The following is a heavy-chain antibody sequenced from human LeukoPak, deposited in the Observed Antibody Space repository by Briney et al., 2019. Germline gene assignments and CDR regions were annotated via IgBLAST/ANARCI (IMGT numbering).Heavy chain of an antibody. Sequence: GGSLRLSCAASGFSFSSYGMHWVRQAPGKGLEWVAVIYYDGSIKNYADSVKGRFTISRDNSKNTLYLQMNSLRAEDTAVYYCAKDRDRFENLDYWGQGTQVTVSS. CDR1: GFSFSSYG. J-gene: IGHJ4*02. V-gene: IGHV3-33*06. CDR3: AKDRDRFENLDY. D-gene: IGHD3-10*01. CDR2: IYYDGSIK.